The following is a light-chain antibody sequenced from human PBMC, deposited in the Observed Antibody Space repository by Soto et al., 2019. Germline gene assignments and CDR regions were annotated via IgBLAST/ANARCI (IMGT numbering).Light chain of an antibody. J-gene: IGKJ1*01. CDR3: MQCTHWPPVT. CDR2: KVS. Sequence: DVVMTQSPLSLPVTLGQPASISCRSSQSLVYSDGNTYLNWFQQRPGQSPRRLIYKVSNRDSGVPDRFSGSGSGTDFTLKISRVEAEDVGVYYCMQCTHWPPVTFGQGTKVEIK. V-gene: IGKV2-30*01. CDR1: QSLVYSDGNTY.